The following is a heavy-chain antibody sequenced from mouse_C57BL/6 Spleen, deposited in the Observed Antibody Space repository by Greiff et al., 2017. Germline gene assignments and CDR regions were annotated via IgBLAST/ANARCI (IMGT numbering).Heavy chain of an antibody. CDR1: GFTFSDAW. V-gene: IGHV6-6*01. J-gene: IGHJ4*01. Sequence: EVKLEESGGGLVQPGGSMKLSCAASGFTFSDAWMDWVRQSPEKGLEWVADIRNKANNHATYYAESVKGRFTISSDDSKSSVYLQMYSLRAEDTGIYYCTRVYYEYVRYYYAMDYWGQGTSVTVAS. CDR3: TRVYYEYVRYYYAMDY. D-gene: IGHD2-4*01. CDR2: IRNKANNHAT.